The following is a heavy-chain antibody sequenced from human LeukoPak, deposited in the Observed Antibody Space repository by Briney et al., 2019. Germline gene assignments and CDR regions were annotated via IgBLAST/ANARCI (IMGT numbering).Heavy chain of an antibody. CDR1: GGSISSGGYS. CDR3: GRGGIAAAASGIDF. V-gene: IGHV4-30-2*01. D-gene: IGHD6-25*01. J-gene: IGHJ4*02. Sequence: PSQTLSLTCAVSGGSISSGGYSWSWIRQPPGKGLERIGYIYQSGTTYYNPSLKSRVTISVDRPKNQFSLKLSSVTAADTAVYFCGRGGIAAAASGIDFWGPGTLVTVSS. CDR2: IYQSGTT.